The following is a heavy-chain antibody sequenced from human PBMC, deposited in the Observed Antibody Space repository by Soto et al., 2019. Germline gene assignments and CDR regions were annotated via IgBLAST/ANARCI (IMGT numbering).Heavy chain of an antibody. J-gene: IGHJ6*02. CDR2: INHSGST. D-gene: IGHD6-13*01. CDR3: ARGGPRIAAAGKDYYYYGMDV. V-gene: IGHV4-34*01. Sequence: PSETLSLTCAVYGGSFSGYYWSWIRQPPGKGLEWIGEINHSGSTNYNPSLKSRVTISVDTSKNQFSLKLSSVTAADTAVYYCARGGPRIAAAGKDYYYYGMDVWGQGTTVTVSS. CDR1: GGSFSGYY.